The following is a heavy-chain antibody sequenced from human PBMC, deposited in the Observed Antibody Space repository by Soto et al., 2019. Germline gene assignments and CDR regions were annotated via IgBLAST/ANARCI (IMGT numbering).Heavy chain of an antibody. V-gene: IGHV4-34*01. CDR2: INHSGST. D-gene: IGHD7-27*01. Sequence: QVQLQQWGAGLLKPSETLSLTCAVYGGSFSGYYWNWIRQPPGKGLEWIGEINHSGSTNYNPSLKSRVXIXVYXPXNPXXLKLSSVTAXDTAVYYCARGWGRIFDYWGQGTLVTVSS. CDR1: GGSFSGYY. J-gene: IGHJ4*02. CDR3: ARGWGRIFDY.